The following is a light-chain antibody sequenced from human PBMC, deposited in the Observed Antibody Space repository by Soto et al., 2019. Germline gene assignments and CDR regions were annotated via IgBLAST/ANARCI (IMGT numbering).Light chain of an antibody. CDR3: QQYDNWPLT. V-gene: IGKV3-15*01. CDR2: GAS. J-gene: IGKJ1*01. Sequence: EKAMTQSPATLSVSPGERATLSCRASQSVNSNLAWYQQKPGQAPRLLIYGASTRATGIPARFSGSGSGTEFTLTISGLQSEDFAVYYCQQYDNWPLTFGQGTKVDI. CDR1: QSVNSN.